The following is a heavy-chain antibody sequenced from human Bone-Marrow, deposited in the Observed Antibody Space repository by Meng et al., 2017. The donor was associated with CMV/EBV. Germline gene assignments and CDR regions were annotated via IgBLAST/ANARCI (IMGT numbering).Heavy chain of an antibody. V-gene: IGHV1-18*04. CDR2: ISAYSGNT. J-gene: IGHJ4*02. D-gene: IGHD3-9*01. CDR3: ARQQGLLTGYYPFDY. Sequence: ASVKVSCKASGYTFTSYYMHWVRQAPGQGLEWMGWISAYSGNTNYAQKLQGRVTMTTDTSTSTAYMELRSLRSDDTAVYYCARQQGLLTGYYPFDYWGQGTLVTVSS. CDR1: GYTFTSYY.